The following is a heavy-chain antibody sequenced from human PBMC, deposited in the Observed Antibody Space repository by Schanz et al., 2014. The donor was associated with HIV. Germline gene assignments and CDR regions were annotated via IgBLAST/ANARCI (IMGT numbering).Heavy chain of an antibody. V-gene: IGHV1-8*01. CDR1: GYTFINYD. Sequence: QVQLVQSGAEVKKPGASVKVSCKASGYTFINYDIHWVRQASGLGLEWMGWMNPSTGNSGYAQMVQVRVTMTRDTSISAAYLKVDSLKSEDTAVYYCARGPKWEGLMDVWGQGTTVIVSS. J-gene: IGHJ6*02. CDR2: MNPSTGNS. D-gene: IGHD1-26*01. CDR3: ARGPKWEGLMDV.